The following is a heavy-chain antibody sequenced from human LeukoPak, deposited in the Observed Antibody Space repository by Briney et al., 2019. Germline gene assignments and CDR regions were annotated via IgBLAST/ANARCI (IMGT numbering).Heavy chain of an antibody. CDR3: ARERHDILTGYYIDYYYMDV. CDR2: IYSGGST. Sequence: GGSLRLSCAASGFTVSSNYMSWVRQAPGKGLEWVSVIYSGGSTYYADSVKGRFTISRDNSKNTLYLQMNSLRAEDTAVYYCARERHDILTGYYIDYYYMDVWGKGTTVTVSS. D-gene: IGHD3-9*01. CDR1: GFTVSSNY. J-gene: IGHJ6*03. V-gene: IGHV3-53*01.